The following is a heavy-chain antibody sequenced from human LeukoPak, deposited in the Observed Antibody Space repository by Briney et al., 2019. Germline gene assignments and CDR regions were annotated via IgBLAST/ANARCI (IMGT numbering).Heavy chain of an antibody. V-gene: IGHV3-21*01. J-gene: IGHJ4*02. D-gene: IGHD5-18*01. CDR2: ITGSSSYI. CDR3: AKGSAIQLWSSFDY. CDR1: GFTFSTSY. Sequence: PEGSLRLSCAASGFTFSTSYMNWVRQAPGKGLEWVSLITGSSSYIYYTDSVKGRFTISRDNAKNTLFLQMNSLRPEDTAVFYCAKGSAIQLWSSFDYWGQGSLVTVSS.